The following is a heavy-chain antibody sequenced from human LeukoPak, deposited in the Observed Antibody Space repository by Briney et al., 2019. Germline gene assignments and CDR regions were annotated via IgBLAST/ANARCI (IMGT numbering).Heavy chain of an antibody. CDR1: GFSFDEYT. CDR2: IGWGGVTT. Sequence: GGSLRLSCEASGFSFDEYTMHWVRQAPGKGLEWVSLIGWGGVTTYYADSVRGRFTVSRDNSKNSLILQMSSRRPDDTAFYYFAKDGHYSIATSFYSSRFDPWGRGTLVTVSS. V-gene: IGHV3-43*01. D-gene: IGHD2-2*01. CDR3: AKDGHYSIATSFYSSRFDP. J-gene: IGHJ5*02.